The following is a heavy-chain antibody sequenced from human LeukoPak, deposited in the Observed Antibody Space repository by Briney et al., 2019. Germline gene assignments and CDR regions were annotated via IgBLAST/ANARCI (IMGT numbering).Heavy chain of an antibody. CDR2: INSDGSST. D-gene: IGHD1-1*01. CDR3: ARASNWNDVY. Sequence: GGSLRLSCAASGFTFSSYWMHWVRQAPGKGLAWVSRINSDGSSTSYADSVKGRFTISRDNSRNTLYLQMNSLRAEDTAVYYCARASNWNDVYWGQGDLVTVSS. J-gene: IGHJ4*02. V-gene: IGHV3-74*01. CDR1: GFTFSSYW.